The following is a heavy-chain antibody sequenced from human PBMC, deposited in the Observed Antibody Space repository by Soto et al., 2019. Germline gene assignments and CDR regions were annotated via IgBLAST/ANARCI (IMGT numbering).Heavy chain of an antibody. CDR1: GFSLTINRVG. Sequence: QITLKESGPPLVKPTQTLTLTCTFSGFSLTINRVGVGWIRQPPGKALEWLALIYSDEDKRYNPSLKNRLTINEDSSKNQVVLTMTNMDPVATATYSCAHSAYAYGLPGDYWGQGTLVTVSS. D-gene: IGHD3-10*01. CDR2: IYSDEDK. CDR3: AHSAYAYGLPGDY. J-gene: IGHJ4*02. V-gene: IGHV2-5*02.